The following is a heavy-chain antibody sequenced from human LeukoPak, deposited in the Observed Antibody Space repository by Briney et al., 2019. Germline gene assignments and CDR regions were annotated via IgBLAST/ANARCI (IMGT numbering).Heavy chain of an antibody. CDR1: GGSISSYY. V-gene: IGHV4-59*01. CDR3: ARDRWDTAMGFDY. D-gene: IGHD5-18*01. J-gene: IGHJ4*02. Sequence: KPSETLSLTCTVSGGSISSYYWSWIRQPPGKGLEWIGYIYYSGSTNYNPSLKSRVTISVDTSKNQFSLKLSSVTAADTAVYYCARDRWDTAMGFDYWGQGTLVTVSS. CDR2: IYYSGST.